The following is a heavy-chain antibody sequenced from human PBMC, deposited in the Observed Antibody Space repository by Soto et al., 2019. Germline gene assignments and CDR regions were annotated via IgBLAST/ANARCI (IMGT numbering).Heavy chain of an antibody. CDR3: ARRASR. Sequence: EVQLVESGGGLVQPGGSLRLSCAVSGFTFSSSEMYWVRQAPGKGLEWISYIHPSGQPIFYADSVKGRFTISRDNANNSLFRQMNSLRAEDTAVYYCARRASRWGQGTMFTVSS. J-gene: IGHJ3*01. D-gene: IGHD1-26*01. V-gene: IGHV3-48*03. CDR1: GFTFSSSE. CDR2: IHPSGQPI.